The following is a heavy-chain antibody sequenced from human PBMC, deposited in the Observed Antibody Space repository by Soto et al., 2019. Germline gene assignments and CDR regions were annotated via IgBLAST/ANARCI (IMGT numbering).Heavy chain of an antibody. Sequence: PGGSLRLSCAASGFAFDDYGMSWVRQAPGKGLEGVSGINWNGGSTGYADSAKGRLTVSRDNAKNSFFLQMNSLRAEDTAVYYCARDQDIVISSTAYDAFDLWGQGTMVTVSS. CDR2: INWNGGST. D-gene: IGHD2-15*01. CDR1: GFAFDDYG. CDR3: ARDQDIVISSTAYDAFDL. J-gene: IGHJ3*01. V-gene: IGHV3-20*04.